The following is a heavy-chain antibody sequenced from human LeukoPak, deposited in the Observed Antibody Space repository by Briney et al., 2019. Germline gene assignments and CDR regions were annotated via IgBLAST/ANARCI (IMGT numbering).Heavy chain of an antibody. D-gene: IGHD3-16*01. CDR2: IKQDDSEK. CDR1: GFTCSSYW. V-gene: IGHV3-7*01. CDR3: ARRGLMDV. Sequence: PSGSLRLSCAASGFTCSSYWMSWLRQAPGKGREWVANIKQDDSEKDYVDSVKGPFTISRDNAKNSVYLQMKSLTAEDMAVYYCARRGLMDVRGQGTTVTVSS. J-gene: IGHJ6*02.